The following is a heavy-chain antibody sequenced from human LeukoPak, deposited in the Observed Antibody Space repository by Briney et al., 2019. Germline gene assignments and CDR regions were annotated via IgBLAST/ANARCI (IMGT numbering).Heavy chain of an antibody. CDR2: FDPEDGET. D-gene: IGHD3-3*01. V-gene: IGHV1-24*01. CDR1: GYTLTELS. Sequence: ASVKVSCKVSGYTLTELSMHWVRQAPGKGLEWMGGFDPEDGETIYAQKFQGRVTMTEDTSTDTAYMELSSLRSEDTAVYYCATDPAVITIFGVPRFDYWGQGTLVTVSS. J-gene: IGHJ4*02. CDR3: ATDPAVITIFGVPRFDY.